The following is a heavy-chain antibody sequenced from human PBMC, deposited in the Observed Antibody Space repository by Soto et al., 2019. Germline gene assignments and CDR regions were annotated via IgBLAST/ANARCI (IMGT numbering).Heavy chain of an antibody. CDR2: INPSGGST. J-gene: IGHJ5*02. D-gene: IGHD2-2*01. Sequence: QVQLVQSGAEVKKPGASVKVSCKASGYTFTSYYMHWVRQAPGQGLEWMGIINPSGGSTSYAQKSQVRVTMTRDTSTSTVYMELSSLRSEDTAVYYCAREGGYCSSTSCYEVAGWFDPWGQGTLVTVSS. CDR3: AREGGYCSSTSCYEVAGWFDP. V-gene: IGHV1-46*01. CDR1: GYTFTSYY.